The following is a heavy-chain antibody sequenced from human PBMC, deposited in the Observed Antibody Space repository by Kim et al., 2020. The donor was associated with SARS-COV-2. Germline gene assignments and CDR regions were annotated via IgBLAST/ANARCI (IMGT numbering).Heavy chain of an antibody. CDR3: ARDRPSGEVDVALDY. V-gene: IGHV1-2*02. D-gene: IGHD1-26*01. J-gene: IGHJ4*02. CDR2: AKPTTGRT. Sequence: ASVKVSCKTSGYTFTTYNIHWVRQAPGQGLEWMGWAKPTTGRTGSAQKFQGRLTMTTDTSIKTAYMELTGLTSDDTAVYFCARDRPSGEVDVALDYWGQG. CDR1: GYTFTTYN.